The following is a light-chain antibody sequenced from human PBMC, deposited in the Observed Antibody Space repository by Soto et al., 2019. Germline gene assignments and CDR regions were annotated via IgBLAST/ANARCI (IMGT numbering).Light chain of an antibody. J-gene: IGKJ5*01. V-gene: IGKV1-39*01. CDR2: AAS. Sequence: DIQMTQSPSSLSASGGDTVSITCRASQSISIYLNWYQQRPGKAPNLLINAASILQSGVPSRFSGSGSGTDFTLTITNLQPEDFAMYYCQQSFGSPPITFGQGARLEIK. CDR3: QQSFGSPPIT. CDR1: QSISIY.